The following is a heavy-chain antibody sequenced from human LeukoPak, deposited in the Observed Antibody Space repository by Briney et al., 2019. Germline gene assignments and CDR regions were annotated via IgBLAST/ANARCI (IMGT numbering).Heavy chain of an antibody. CDR3: ARYQYENYYYYYGMDV. V-gene: IGHV5-51*01. Sequence: GESLKISCKGSGYSFTSYWIGWVRQMPGKGLEWMGIIYPGDSDTRYSPSFQGQVTISADKSISTAYLQWSSLKASDTAMYYCARYQYENYYYYYGMDVWGQGTTVTVSS. J-gene: IGHJ6*02. D-gene: IGHD2-2*01. CDR1: GYSFTSYW. CDR2: IYPGDSDT.